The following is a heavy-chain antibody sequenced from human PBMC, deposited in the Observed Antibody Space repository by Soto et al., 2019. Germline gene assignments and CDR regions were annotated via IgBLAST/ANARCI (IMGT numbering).Heavy chain of an antibody. CDR1: GFTFSSYW. Sequence: PGGSLRLSCAASGFTFSSYWMHWVRQAPGKGLVWVSRINSDGSSTSYADSVKGRFTISRDNAKNTLYLQMNSLRAEDTAVYYCASLDCSSTSCYSGRLYYYYYMDVWGKGTTVTVSS. V-gene: IGHV3-74*01. CDR2: INSDGSST. J-gene: IGHJ6*03. CDR3: ASLDCSSTSCYSGRLYYYYYMDV. D-gene: IGHD2-2*01.